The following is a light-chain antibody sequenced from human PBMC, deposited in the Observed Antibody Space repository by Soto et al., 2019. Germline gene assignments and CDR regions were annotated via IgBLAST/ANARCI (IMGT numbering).Light chain of an antibody. CDR3: QSYESSLSGYV. Sequence: QSVLTQPPSVSGAPGQRVTISCTGSSFNIGAGYDVHWYQQLPGTAPKLLIYGNSNRPSGVPDRFSGSKSGTSASLAITGLQAEDEADYYCQSYESSLSGYVFGTGTKVTVL. CDR1: SFNIGAGYD. V-gene: IGLV1-40*01. J-gene: IGLJ1*01. CDR2: GNS.